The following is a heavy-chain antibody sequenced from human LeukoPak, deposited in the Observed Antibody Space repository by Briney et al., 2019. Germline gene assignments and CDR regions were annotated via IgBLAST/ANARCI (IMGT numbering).Heavy chain of an antibody. J-gene: IGHJ4*02. Sequence: GGSLRLSCAASGFTFSSYSMNWVRQAPGKGLEWVSSISSSSSYIYYADSVKGRFTISRDNAKNSLCLQMNSLRAEDTAVYYCASVSSSGGFEDYWGQGTLVTVSS. CDR2: ISSSSSYI. V-gene: IGHV3-21*01. CDR3: ASVSSSGGFEDY. D-gene: IGHD6-6*01. CDR1: GFTFSSYS.